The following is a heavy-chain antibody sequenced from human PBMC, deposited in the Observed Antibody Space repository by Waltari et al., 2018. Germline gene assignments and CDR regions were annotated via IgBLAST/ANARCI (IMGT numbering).Heavy chain of an antibody. CDR2: IKQDGSEK. CDR3: ARDHPTHAFDI. V-gene: IGHV3-7*03. CDR1: GFPFSSYW. J-gene: IGHJ3*02. Sequence: EVQLVESGGGLVQPGGSLRLSCAASGFPFSSYWMSWVRQAPGKGLEWVANIKQDGSEKYYVDSVKGRFTISRDNAKNSLYLQMNSLRAEDTAVYYCARDHPTHAFDIWGQGTMVTVSS.